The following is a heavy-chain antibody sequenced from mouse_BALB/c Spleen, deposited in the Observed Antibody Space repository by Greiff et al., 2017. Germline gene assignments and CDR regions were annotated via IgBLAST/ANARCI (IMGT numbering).Heavy chain of an antibody. V-gene: IGHV5-12-2*01. CDR3: SRHPYGSSLYAMDY. Sequence: EVQVVESGGGLVQPGGSLKLSCAASGFTFSSYTMSWVRQTPEKRLEWVAYISNGGGSTYYPDTVKGRFTISRDNAKNTLYLQMSSLRSEDTAMSYCSRHPYGSSLYAMDYWGQGTSVTVSS. J-gene: IGHJ4*01. CDR2: ISNGGGST. D-gene: IGHD1-1*01. CDR1: GFTFSSYT.